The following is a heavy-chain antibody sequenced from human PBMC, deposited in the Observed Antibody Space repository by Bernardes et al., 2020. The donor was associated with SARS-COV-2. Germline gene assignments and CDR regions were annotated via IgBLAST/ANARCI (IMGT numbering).Heavy chain of an antibody. CDR3: ARGSYDFWSGYYTVVDY. J-gene: IGHJ4*02. D-gene: IGHD3-3*01. Sequence: SETLSLTCAVYGGSFSGYYWSWIRQPPGKGLQWIGELNHSGSTNYNPSLKSRVTISVDTSKNQFSLKLSSVTAADTAVYYCARGSYDFWSGYYTVVDYWGQGTLVTVSS. CDR2: LNHSGST. CDR1: GGSFSGYY. V-gene: IGHV4-34*01.